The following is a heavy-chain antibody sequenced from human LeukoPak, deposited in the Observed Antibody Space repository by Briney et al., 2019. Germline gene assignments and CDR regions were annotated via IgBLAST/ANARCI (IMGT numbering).Heavy chain of an antibody. V-gene: IGHV3-23*01. CDR2: TNGSGGST. J-gene: IGHJ5*02. CDR3: AKDRSLLLIAAAGYWFDP. Sequence: PGGSLRLSCAASGFTFSSYAMSWVRQAPGKGLEWVSATNGSGGSTYYADSVKGRFTISRDNSKNTLYLQMNSLRAEDTAVYYCAKDRSLLLIAAAGYWFDPWGQGTLVTVSS. D-gene: IGHD6-13*01. CDR1: GFTFSSYA.